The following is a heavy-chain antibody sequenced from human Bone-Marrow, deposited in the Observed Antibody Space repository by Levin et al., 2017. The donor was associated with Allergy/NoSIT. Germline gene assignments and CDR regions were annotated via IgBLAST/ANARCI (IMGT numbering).Heavy chain of an antibody. CDR2: INHSGST. CDR3: ARSLDY. CDR1: GGSFSGYY. V-gene: IGHV4-34*01. J-gene: IGHJ4*02. Sequence: SETLSLTCAVYGGSFSGYYWSWIRQPPGKGLEWIGEINHSGSTNYNPSLKSRVTISVDTSKNQFSLKLSSVTAADTAVYYCARSLDYWGQGTLVTVAS.